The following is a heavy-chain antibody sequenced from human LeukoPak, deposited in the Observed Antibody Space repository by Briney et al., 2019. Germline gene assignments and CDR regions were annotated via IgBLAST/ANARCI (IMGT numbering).Heavy chain of an antibody. D-gene: IGHD2-15*01. V-gene: IGHV4-34*01. J-gene: IGHJ6*02. CDR1: GESFSGYY. CDR2: INHYGTT. CDR3: ARDTVVVAATARGYYYGMDV. Sequence: SETLSLSCAVYGESFSGYYWSWIRQPPGKGLEWIGEINHYGTTTYNPSLKSRVSMSVDTSKNQFSLKLSSVTAADTAVYYCARDTVVVAATARGYYYGMDVWGQGTTVTVSS.